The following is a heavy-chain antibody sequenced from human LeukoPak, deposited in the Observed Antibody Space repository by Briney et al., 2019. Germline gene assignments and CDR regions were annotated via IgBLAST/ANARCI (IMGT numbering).Heavy chain of an antibody. CDR1: GYTFTGYY. V-gene: IGHV1-2*02. CDR2: INPNTGGT. Sequence: ASVKVSCKASGYTFTGYYMHWVRQAPGQGLEWGGWINPNTGGTNYAQRFQGMVTMARDTSISTAYMELSRRRSDDAAVYCCARAGGGLDYWGQGTLVTVPS. D-gene: IGHD3-16*01. J-gene: IGHJ4*02. CDR3: ARAGGGLDY.